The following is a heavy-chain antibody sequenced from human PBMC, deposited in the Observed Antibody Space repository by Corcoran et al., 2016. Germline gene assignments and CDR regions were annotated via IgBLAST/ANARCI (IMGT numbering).Heavy chain of an antibody. CDR3: AHDIVVVPAAIPYGFDP. V-gene: IGHV2-5*01. J-gene: IGHJ5*02. Sequence: QITLKESGPTLVKPTQTLTLTCTFSGFSLSTSGVGVGWIRQPPGKALEWLALIYWNDDKHYSPSLKSRLTITKDTSKNQVVLTMTNMDPVDTATYYCAHDIVVVPAAIPYGFDPWGQGTLVTVSS. CDR2: IYWNDDK. D-gene: IGHD2-2*01. CDR1: GFSLSTSGVG.